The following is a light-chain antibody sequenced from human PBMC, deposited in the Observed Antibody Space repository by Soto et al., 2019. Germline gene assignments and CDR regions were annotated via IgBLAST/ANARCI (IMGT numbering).Light chain of an antibody. V-gene: IGLV2-23*01. CDR1: SSDVGSYNL. J-gene: IGLJ2*01. CDR2: EGS. CDR3: CSYAGSSTLVV. Sequence: QSALTQPASVSGSPGQSITISCTGTSSDVGSYNLVSWYQQHPGKAPKLMIYEGSKRPSGVSNRFSGSKSGNTASLTTSGLQAEDEADDYCCSYAGSSTLVVFGGGTKLTVL.